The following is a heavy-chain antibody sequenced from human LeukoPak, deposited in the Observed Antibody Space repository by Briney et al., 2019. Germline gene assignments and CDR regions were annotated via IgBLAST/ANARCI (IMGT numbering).Heavy chain of an antibody. D-gene: IGHD4-11*01. CDR2: IYYGGST. CDR3: ARHSMTYSNSYFDH. V-gene: IGHV4-59*08. CDR1: GGSISSYY. Sequence: SETLSLTCTISGGSISSYYWSWIRQPPGKGLEWIGYIYYGGSTNYNPSLKSRVTISVDTSKNQFSLKLSSVTAADTAVYYCARHSMTYSNSYFDHWGQGTLVTVSS. J-gene: IGHJ4*02.